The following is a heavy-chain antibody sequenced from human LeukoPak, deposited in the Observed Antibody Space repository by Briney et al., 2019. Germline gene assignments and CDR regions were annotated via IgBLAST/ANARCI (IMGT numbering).Heavy chain of an antibody. J-gene: IGHJ3*02. CDR2: IYTSGST. CDR1: GGSISSGSYY. V-gene: IGHV4-61*02. Sequence: SETLSLTCTVSGGSISSGSYYWSWIRQPAGKGLEWIGRIYTSGSTNYNPSLKRRVTISVDTSKNQFSLKLSSVTAADTAVYYCARDTGYCSSTNCYRPVDIWGQGTMVTVSS. CDR3: ARDTGYCSSTNCYRPVDI. D-gene: IGHD2-2*02.